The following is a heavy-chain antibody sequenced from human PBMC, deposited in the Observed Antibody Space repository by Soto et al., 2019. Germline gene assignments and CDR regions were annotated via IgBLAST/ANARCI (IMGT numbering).Heavy chain of an antibody. J-gene: IGHJ4*02. Sequence: EVLLVESGGALVEPGGSLRLSCVASGFTFSHDWMHWVRQAPGKGLVWVSRINADGTYATYADSVQGRFTISRDNTKNTLFLEMNSLRVEDPAVYYCVRDLRGNNMLRGYWGQGSLVTVSS. CDR2: INADGTYA. D-gene: IGHD3-16*01. CDR1: GFTFSHDW. CDR3: VRDLRGNNMLRGY. V-gene: IGHV3-74*03.